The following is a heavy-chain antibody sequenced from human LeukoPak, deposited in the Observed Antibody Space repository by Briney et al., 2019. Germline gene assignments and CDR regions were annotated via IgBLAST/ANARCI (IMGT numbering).Heavy chain of an antibody. J-gene: IGHJ6*02. D-gene: IGHD5-18*01. CDR2: MNPNSGNT. CDR1: GYTFTSYG. V-gene: IGHV1-8*02. CDR3: ARWIRPPYYYGMDV. Sequence: ASVKVSCKASGYTFTSYGISWVRQATGQGLEWMGWMNPNSGNTGYAQKFQGRVTMTRNTSISTAYMELSSLRSEDTAVYYCARWIRPPYYYGMDVWGQGTTVTVSS.